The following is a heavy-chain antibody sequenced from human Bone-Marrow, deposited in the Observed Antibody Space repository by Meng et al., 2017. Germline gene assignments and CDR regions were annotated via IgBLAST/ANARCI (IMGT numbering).Heavy chain of an antibody. CDR3: ARDERLRFDAFDI. J-gene: IGHJ3*02. CDR2: IYYSGST. Sequence: GSLRLSCTVSGGSISSSSYYWGWIRQPPGKGLEWIGSIYYSGSTYYNPSLKSRVTISVDTSKNQFSLKLSSVTAADTAVYYRARDERLRFDAFDIWGQGTMVTVSS. D-gene: IGHD4-17*01. V-gene: IGHV4-39*07. CDR1: GGSISSSSYY.